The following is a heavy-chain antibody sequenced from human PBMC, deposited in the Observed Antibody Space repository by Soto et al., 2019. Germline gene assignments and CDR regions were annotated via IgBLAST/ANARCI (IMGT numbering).Heavy chain of an antibody. V-gene: IGHV3-33*01. CDR1: GFTFSNYG. CDR3: ARDAEYSGNGMDV. CDR2: ILNDGSNR. Sequence: QVQLVESGGGVVQPGRSLRLSCAASGFTFSNYGMHWVRQAPGKGLEWVAVILNDGSNRYHADSVKDRFTISRDNSKNMLYLQMNSLRAEDTAVYYCARDAEYSGNGMDVWGPGTTVTVS. D-gene: IGHD3-10*01. J-gene: IGHJ6*02.